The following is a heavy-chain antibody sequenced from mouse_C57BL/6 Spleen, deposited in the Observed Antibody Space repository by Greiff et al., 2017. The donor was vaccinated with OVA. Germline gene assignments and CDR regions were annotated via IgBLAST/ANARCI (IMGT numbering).Heavy chain of an antibody. Sequence: EVHLVESGGGLVKPGGSLKLSCAASGFTFSSYAMSWVRQTPEKRLEWVATISDGGSYTYYPDNVKGRFTISRDNAKNNLYLQMSHLKSEDTAMYYCARDYDGPYYFDYWGQGTTLTVSS. J-gene: IGHJ2*01. CDR2: ISDGGSYT. D-gene: IGHD2-3*01. CDR3: ARDYDGPYYFDY. CDR1: GFTFSSYA. V-gene: IGHV5-4*01.